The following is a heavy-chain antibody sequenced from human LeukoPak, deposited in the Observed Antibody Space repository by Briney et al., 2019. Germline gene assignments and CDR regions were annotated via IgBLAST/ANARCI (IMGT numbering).Heavy chain of an antibody. D-gene: IGHD2-2*01. J-gene: IGHJ3*02. CDR3: ARDTYQRTFDM. CDR1: GGSISSYY. Sequence: PSETLSLTCTVSGGSISSYYWSWIRQPPGKGLEWIGYIYYSGSANYNPSLKSRVTISVDTSKNQFSLKLSSVTAADTAVYYCARDTYQRTFDMWGQGTMVTVSS. CDR2: IYYSGSA. V-gene: IGHV4-59*01.